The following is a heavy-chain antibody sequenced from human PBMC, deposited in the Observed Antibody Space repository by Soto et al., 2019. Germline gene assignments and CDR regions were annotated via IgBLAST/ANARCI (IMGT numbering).Heavy chain of an antibody. V-gene: IGHV3-30*18. CDR1: GFTFSSYG. CDR2: ISYDGSNK. CDR3: AKGAHIVVVVAATSYFDY. J-gene: IGHJ4*02. Sequence: GGSLRLSCAASGFTFSSYGMHWVRQAPGKGLEWVAVISYDGSNKYYADSVKGRFTISRDNSKNTLYLQMNSLRAEDTAVYYCAKGAHIVVVVAATSYFDYWGQGTLVTVSS. D-gene: IGHD2-15*01.